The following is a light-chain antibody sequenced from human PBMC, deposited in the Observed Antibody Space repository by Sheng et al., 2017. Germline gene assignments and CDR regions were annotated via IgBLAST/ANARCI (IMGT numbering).Light chain of an antibody. CDR1: QDVGKY. V-gene: IGKV1-33*01. CDR3: QQSKSLPIT. J-gene: IGKJ5*01. Sequence: DIQMTQSPSSLSASVGDRVTITCQASQDVGKYLSWYQHKPGTGPNLLIYLASNLQTGVPSRFSAAGSGTYFTFTITNLQPEDVATYSCQQSKSLPITFGQGTRLDIK. CDR2: LAS.